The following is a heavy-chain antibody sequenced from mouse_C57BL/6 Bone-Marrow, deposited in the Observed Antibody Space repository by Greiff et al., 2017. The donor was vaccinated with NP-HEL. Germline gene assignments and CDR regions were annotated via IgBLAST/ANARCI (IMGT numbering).Heavy chain of an antibody. CDR3: TTSYYDYGY. J-gene: IGHJ2*01. D-gene: IGHD2-4*01. V-gene: IGHV14-4*01. CDR2: IDPENGDT. Sequence: VQLKESGAELVRPGASVKLSCTASGFNIKDDYMHWVKQRPEQGLEWIGWIDPENGDTEYASKFQGKATITADTSSNTAYLQLSSLTSEDTAVYYCTTSYYDYGYWGQGTTLTVSS. CDR1: GFNIKDDY.